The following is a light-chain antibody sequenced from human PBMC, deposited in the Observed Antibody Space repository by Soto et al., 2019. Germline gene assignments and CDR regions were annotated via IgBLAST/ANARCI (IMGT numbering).Light chain of an antibody. CDR3: QQYYGSPWT. V-gene: IGKV3-11*01. CDR2: DVS. Sequence: EIVLTQSPATLSLSPGERGTLSCRASESVTTYLAWYQQKPGQAPRLLVYDVSNRATGIPARFSGGGSGTDFTLTISNLEPEDFAVYYCQQYYGSPWTFGQGTKVEIK. J-gene: IGKJ1*01. CDR1: ESVTTY.